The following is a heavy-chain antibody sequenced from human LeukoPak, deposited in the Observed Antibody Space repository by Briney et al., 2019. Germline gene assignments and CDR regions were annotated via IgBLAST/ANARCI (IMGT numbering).Heavy chain of an antibody. CDR1: GFIFDNYG. CDR3: ARDYGSGSYYNGVDY. V-gene: IGHV3-20*04. Sequence: GGSLRLSCAASGFIFDNYGMSWVRQAPGKGLQWVSTINWNGDSTGYADSVKGRFTISRDNAKNSLYLQMNSLTAEDTALYYCARDYGSGSYYNGVDYWGQGTLVTVSS. CDR2: INWNGDST. D-gene: IGHD3-10*01. J-gene: IGHJ4*02.